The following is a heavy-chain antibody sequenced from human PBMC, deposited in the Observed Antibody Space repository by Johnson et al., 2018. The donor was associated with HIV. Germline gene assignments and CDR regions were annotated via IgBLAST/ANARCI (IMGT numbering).Heavy chain of an antibody. J-gene: IGHJ3*01. CDR1: GFTFSDYY. V-gene: IGHV3-11*04. Sequence: QVQLVESGGGLVNPGGSLRLSCVASGFTFSDYYMSWVRQAPGKGLEWLAYISSSGRTIYYADSVKGRFTISRDNARNSLYMQMNSLRAEDTAVYWCARDAIRELQLPDGFDVWGQGTMVTVSS. D-gene: IGHD1-7*01. CDR2: ISSSGRTI. CDR3: ARDAIRELQLPDGFDV.